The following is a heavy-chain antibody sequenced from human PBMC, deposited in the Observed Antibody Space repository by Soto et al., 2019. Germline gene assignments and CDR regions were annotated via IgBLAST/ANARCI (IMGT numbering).Heavy chain of an antibody. CDR1: GYAFTSYG. V-gene: IGHV1-18*01. CDR2: DSAYNGNT. CDR3: ARGVGASYYFDY. Sequence: QVQLVQSGAEEKKPGASVKVSCKASGYAFTSYGISWVRQAPGQGLEWMGWDSAYNGNTNNAQMLQGTHTQTTDTPMSTAYMELTSPRSDDTAVYYCARGVGASYYFDYWSQGTLISVSS. J-gene: IGHJ4*02. D-gene: IGHD1-26*01.